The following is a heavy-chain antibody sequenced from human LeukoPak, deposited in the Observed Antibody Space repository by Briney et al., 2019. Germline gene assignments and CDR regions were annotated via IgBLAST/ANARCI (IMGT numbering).Heavy chain of an antibody. CDR3: VRGLISAAGTFDY. V-gene: IGHV3-30*02. CDR2: IHYDGSSV. J-gene: IGHJ4*02. Sequence: SGGSLRLSCAASGFIFSSFGMHWVRQAPGKGLEWAAFIHYDGSSVHYADSVKGRFTISRDNSKNTLYLQMNSLRGEDTAVYYCVRGLISAAGTFDYWGQGTLVTVSS. D-gene: IGHD6-13*01. CDR1: GFIFSSFG.